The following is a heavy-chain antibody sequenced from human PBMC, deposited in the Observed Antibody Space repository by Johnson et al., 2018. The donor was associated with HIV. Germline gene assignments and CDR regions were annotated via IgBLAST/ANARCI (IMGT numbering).Heavy chain of an antibody. V-gene: IGHV3-66*01. CDR1: GFTVSSNY. CDR2: LYSGGST. CDR3: ARSGYGSGSTHDAFDI. Sequence: VQLVESGGGLVQPGGSLRLSCAASGFTVSSNYMSWVRQAPGKGLEWVSVLYSGGSTYSADSVKGRFTISRDNSKNTLYLQMNSLRAEDTAVYYCARSGYGSGSTHDAFDIWGQGTMVTVSS. J-gene: IGHJ3*02. D-gene: IGHD3-10*01.